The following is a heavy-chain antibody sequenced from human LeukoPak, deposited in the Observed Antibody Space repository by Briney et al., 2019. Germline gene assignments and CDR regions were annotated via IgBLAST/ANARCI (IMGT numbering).Heavy chain of an antibody. CDR2: VNQDGSAI. V-gene: IGHV3-7*01. CDR1: GFTFSRHW. Sequence: GGSLRLSCAASGFTFSRHWMSWVRQAPGKGLERAAHVNQDGSAIYSVDSVKGRFTISRDNDKNSLYLQMNGLTVADTAVYYCARTVPGYPDDYFDYWGQGTLVTVSS. J-gene: IGHJ4*02. D-gene: IGHD6-19*01. CDR3: ARTVPGYPDDYFDY.